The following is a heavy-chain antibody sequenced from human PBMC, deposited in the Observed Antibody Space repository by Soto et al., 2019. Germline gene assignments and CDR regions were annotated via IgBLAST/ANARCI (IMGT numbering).Heavy chain of an antibody. CDR1: GFTFSSYA. CDR3: ARDPTRGGYDYFDY. D-gene: IGHD5-12*01. CDR2: ISYDGSNK. V-gene: IGHV3-30-3*01. J-gene: IGHJ4*02. Sequence: QVQLVESGGGVVQPGRSLRLSCAASGFTFSSYAMHWVRQAPGKGLEWVAVISYDGSNKYYADSVKGRFTISRDNSKNTLYLQMNSLRAEDTAVYYCARDPTRGGYDYFDYWGQGTLVTVSS.